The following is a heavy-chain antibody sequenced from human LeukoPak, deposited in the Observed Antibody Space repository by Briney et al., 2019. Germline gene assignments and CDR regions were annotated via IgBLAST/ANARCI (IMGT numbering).Heavy chain of an antibody. Sequence: SDTLSLTCTVSGGSISSYYWSWIRQPAGKGLELIGRIYASGSTNYNPSLKSRVTMSVDTSENQFSQKLSSVTAADTAVYYCARSRCYNCAFDFWGQGTMVTVSS. V-gene: IGHV4-4*07. J-gene: IGHJ3*01. CDR3: ARSRCYNCAFDF. CDR2: IYASGST. D-gene: IGHD2-2*02. CDR1: GGSISSYY.